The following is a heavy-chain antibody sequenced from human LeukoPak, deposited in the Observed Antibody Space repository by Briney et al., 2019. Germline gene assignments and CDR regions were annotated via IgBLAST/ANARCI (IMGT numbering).Heavy chain of an antibody. CDR3: ARDFRQYYYDSSGPPGY. CDR2: IYSGGST. D-gene: IGHD3-22*01. V-gene: IGHV3-53*05. CDR1: GFTVSSNY. Sequence: PGGSLRLSCAASGFTVSSNYMSWVRQAPGKGLEWVSVIYSGGSTYYADSVKGRFTISRDNSKNTLYLQMNSLRAEDTAVYYCARDFRQYYYDSSGPPGYWGQGTLVTVSS. J-gene: IGHJ4*02.